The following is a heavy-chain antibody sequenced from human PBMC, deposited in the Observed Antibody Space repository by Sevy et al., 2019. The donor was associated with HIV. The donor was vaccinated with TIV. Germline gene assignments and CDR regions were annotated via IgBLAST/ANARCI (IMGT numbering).Heavy chain of an antibody. CDR2: IRYDGSDK. Sequence: WGSLRLSCTASGFTFSNFGMHWVRQVPGKGLEWVTFIRYDGSDKYYAASVKGRFTISRDDSKNTLYLQMDSLRAEDTAIYYCAKDLAGPGRRYFDYWGQGTLVTVSS. V-gene: IGHV3-30*02. CDR3: AKDLAGPGRRYFDY. D-gene: IGHD6-13*01. CDR1: GFTFSNFG. J-gene: IGHJ4*02.